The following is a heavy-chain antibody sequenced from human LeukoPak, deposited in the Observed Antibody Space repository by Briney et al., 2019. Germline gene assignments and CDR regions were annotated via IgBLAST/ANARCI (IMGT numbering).Heavy chain of an antibody. J-gene: IGHJ4*02. CDR1: GFTFSNAW. CDR2: INWNGGST. V-gene: IGHV3-20*04. Sequence: GGSLRLSCAASGFTFSNAWMSWVRQAPGKGLEWVSGINWNGGSTGYADSVKGRFTISRDNAKNSLYPQMNSLRAEDTAVYYCAKDLARYNWNYDFDYWGQGTLVTVSS. D-gene: IGHD1-7*01. CDR3: AKDLARYNWNYDFDY.